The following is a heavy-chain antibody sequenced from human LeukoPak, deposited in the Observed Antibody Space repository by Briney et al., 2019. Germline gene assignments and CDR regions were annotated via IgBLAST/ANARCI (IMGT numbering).Heavy chain of an antibody. CDR1: GGSISSYY. CDR3: SRDPPSFGNRDDFDM. J-gene: IGHJ3*02. CDR2: IYYTGST. V-gene: IGHV4-59*01. Sequence: SETLSLTCTVSGGSISSYYWSWIRQPPGKGLELIGHIYYTGSTEYNPSLKSRATISLDTSENQFSLRLSSVTTADTAVYYCSRDPPSFGNRDDFDMWGQGTMVTVSS. D-gene: IGHD3-10*01.